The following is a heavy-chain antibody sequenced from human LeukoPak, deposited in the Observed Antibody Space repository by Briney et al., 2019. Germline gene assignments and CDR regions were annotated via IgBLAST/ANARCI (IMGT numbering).Heavy chain of an antibody. J-gene: IGHJ6*02. CDR2: IYYSGST. V-gene: IGHV4-59*01. Sequence: SETLSLTCTVSGGSISSYYWSWIRQPPGGGLEWIGYIYYSGSTNYNPSLKRRVTISLDTSKSQFSLKLRSVTAADTAVYYCARSGFDSRYYFGMDVWGQGITVTVSS. CDR3: ARSGFDSRYYFGMDV. D-gene: IGHD5-12*01. CDR1: GGSISSYY.